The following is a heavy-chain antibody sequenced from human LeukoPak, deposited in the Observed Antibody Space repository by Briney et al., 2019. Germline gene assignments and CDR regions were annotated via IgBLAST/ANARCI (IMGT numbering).Heavy chain of an antibody. J-gene: IGHJ5*02. CDR3: ATQHYDILTGYPRWFDP. V-gene: IGHV4-59*08. Sequence: SETLSLTCTVSGGSISSYYWSWIRQPPGKGLEWIGYIYYSGSTNYNPYLKSRVTISLDTSKNQFSLKLSSVTAADTAVYYCATQHYDILTGYPRWFDPWGQGTLVTVSS. CDR2: IYYSGST. D-gene: IGHD3-9*01. CDR1: GGSISSYY.